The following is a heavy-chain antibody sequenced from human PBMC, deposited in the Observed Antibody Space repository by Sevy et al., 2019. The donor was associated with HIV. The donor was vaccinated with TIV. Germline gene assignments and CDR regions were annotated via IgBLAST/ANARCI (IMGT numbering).Heavy chain of an antibody. D-gene: IGHD3-10*01. CDR3: AKDSGYYYGSGSNRYYYGMDV. CDR1: GFTFDDYA. J-gene: IGHJ6*02. V-gene: IGHV3-9*01. Sequence: GGSLRLSCAASGFTFDDYAMHWVRQAPGKGLEWVSGISWNSGSIGYADSVKGRFTISRDNAKNSLYLQMNRLRAEDTALYYCAKDSGYYYGSGSNRYYYGMDVWGQGTTVTVSS. CDR2: ISWNSGSI.